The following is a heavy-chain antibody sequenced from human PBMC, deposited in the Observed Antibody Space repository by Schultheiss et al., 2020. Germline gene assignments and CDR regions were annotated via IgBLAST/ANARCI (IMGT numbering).Heavy chain of an antibody. V-gene: IGHV3-74*01. J-gene: IGHJ4*02. Sequence: GESLKISCAASGFTFSSYWMHWVRQAPGKGLVWVSRINSDGSSTSYADSVKGRFTISRDNAKNTLYLQMNSLRAEDTAVYYCARVPYYYDSSGYYYPDYWGQGTLVTVSS. CDR1: GFTFSSYW. D-gene: IGHD3-22*01. CDR3: ARVPYYYDSSGYYYPDY. CDR2: INSDGSST.